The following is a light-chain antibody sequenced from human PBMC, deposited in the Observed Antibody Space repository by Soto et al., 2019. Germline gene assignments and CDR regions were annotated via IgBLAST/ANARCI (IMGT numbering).Light chain of an antibody. CDR1: SSDVGGYNY. CDR2: EVS. V-gene: IGLV2-14*01. Sequence: QSALTQPASVSGSPGQSITISCTGTSSDVGGYNYVSWYQQHPGKAPKLMIYEVSNRPSGASNRFSGSKSANTASLTISGLQAEDEADYYCSSYTSSSTLVFGGGTKLTVL. J-gene: IGLJ2*01. CDR3: SSYTSSSTLV.